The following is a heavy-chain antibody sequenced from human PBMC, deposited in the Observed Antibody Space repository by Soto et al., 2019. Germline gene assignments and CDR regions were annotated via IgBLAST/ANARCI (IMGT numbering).Heavy chain of an antibody. D-gene: IGHD3-10*01. CDR2: IIPIFGTA. J-gene: IGHJ6*02. V-gene: IGHV1-69*13. CDR1: GGTFSSYA. Sequence: VAAVKVSCKASGGTFSSYAISWVRQAPGQGLEWMGGIIPIFGTANYAQKFQGRVTITADESTSTAYMELSSLRSEDTAVYYCASKVRGVTRPQYYGMAVRGQRTTVIVSS. CDR3: ASKVRGVTRPQYYGMAV.